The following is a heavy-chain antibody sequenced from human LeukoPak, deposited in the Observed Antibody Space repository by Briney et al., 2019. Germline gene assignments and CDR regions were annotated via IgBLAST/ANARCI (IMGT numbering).Heavy chain of an antibody. CDR3: ARVLAVDDYVWGSYRYSPDYFDY. Sequence: SETLSLTCTVSGYSISSGYYWGWIRQPPGKGLEWIGSIYHSGSTYYNPSLKSRVTISVDTSKNQFSLKLSSVTAADTAVYYCARVLAVDDYVWGSYRYSPDYFDYWGQGTLVTVSS. D-gene: IGHD3-16*02. V-gene: IGHV4-38-2*02. CDR2: IYHSGST. CDR1: GYSISSGYY. J-gene: IGHJ4*02.